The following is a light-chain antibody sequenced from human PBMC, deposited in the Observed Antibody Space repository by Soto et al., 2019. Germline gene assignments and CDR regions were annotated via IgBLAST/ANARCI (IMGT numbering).Light chain of an antibody. J-gene: IGKJ4*02. CDR2: DAS. CDR3: QQYNTYGLT. Sequence: DIQMTQSPSTLSASVGDRVSITCRASQSVGNSLAWYQQRPGKAPKLLIFDASTLESGVPSKFSGSGSDTEVTFTISSLQPDDSATYYCQQYNTYGLTFGGGNKVEIK. V-gene: IGKV1-5*01. CDR1: QSVGNS.